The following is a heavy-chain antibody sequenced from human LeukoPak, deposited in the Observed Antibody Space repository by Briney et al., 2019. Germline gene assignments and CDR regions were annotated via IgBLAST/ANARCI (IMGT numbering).Heavy chain of an antibody. Sequence: SETLSLTCAAYGGSFSGYYWSWIRQPPGKGLEWIGEINHSGSTNYNPSLKSRVTISVDTSKNQFSLKLSSVTAADTAVYYCARETGYCSGGSCYSSWFDPWGQGTLVTVSS. CDR3: ARETGYCSGGSCYSSWFDP. J-gene: IGHJ5*02. V-gene: IGHV4-34*01. D-gene: IGHD2-15*01. CDR2: INHSGST. CDR1: GGSFSGYY.